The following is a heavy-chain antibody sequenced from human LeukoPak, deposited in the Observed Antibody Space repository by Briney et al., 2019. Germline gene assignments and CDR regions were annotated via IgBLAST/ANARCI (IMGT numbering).Heavy chain of an antibody. CDR2: INPNSGGT. CDR1: GYTFTDYY. Sequence: GASVKVSCKASGYTFTDYYMHWVRQAPGQGLEWMGWINPNSGGTIYAQKFQGRVTMTRDTFISTAYMELSKLRSDDTAVYYCARVASTTRRHDAFDIWGQGTLVTVSS. D-gene: IGHD1-1*01. CDR3: ARVASTTRRHDAFDI. V-gene: IGHV1-2*02. J-gene: IGHJ3*02.